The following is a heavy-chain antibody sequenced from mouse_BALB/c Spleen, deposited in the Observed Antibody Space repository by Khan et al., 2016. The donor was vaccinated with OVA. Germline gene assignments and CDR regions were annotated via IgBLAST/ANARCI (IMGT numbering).Heavy chain of an antibody. CDR3: ARGGYGGFAY. CDR1: GYTFSSYW. V-gene: IGHV1-9*01. CDR2: IFPGSVST. D-gene: IGHD2-2*01. Sequence: QVQLQQSGGDLMKPGASVKISCKATGYTFSSYWIEWVKQRPGHGLEWIGQIFPGSVSTTYNEKFKGKATFTADTSSNTAYMKLSSLTSEDSAVYYCARGGYGGFAYWGQGTLVTVSA. J-gene: IGHJ3*01.